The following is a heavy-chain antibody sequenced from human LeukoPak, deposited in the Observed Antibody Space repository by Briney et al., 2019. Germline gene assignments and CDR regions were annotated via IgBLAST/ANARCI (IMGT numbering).Heavy chain of an antibody. Sequence: GASVKVSCKASGGTFSSYANTWVRQVPGQGLEWMGGIIPMLGIVNDAQKFQGRVTMTADKSTSKAYMELSSLRSEDTAVYYCARDETGSGSEYFQYWGQGTLVTVSS. CDR1: GGTFSSYA. D-gene: IGHD6-19*01. CDR3: ARDETGSGSEYFQY. CDR2: IIPMLGIV. J-gene: IGHJ1*01. V-gene: IGHV1-69*10.